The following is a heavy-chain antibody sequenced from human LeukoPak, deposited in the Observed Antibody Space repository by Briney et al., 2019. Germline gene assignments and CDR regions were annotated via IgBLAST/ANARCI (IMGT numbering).Heavy chain of an antibody. CDR2: IIPILGIA. CDR3: ARCVGGDCYSDY. V-gene: IGHV1-69*04. D-gene: IGHD2-21*02. CDR1: GGTFSSYA. J-gene: IGHJ4*02. Sequence: SVKVSCKASGGTFSSYAISWVRQAPGQGLEWMGRIIPILGIANYAQEFQGRVTITADKSTSTAYMELSSLRSEDTAVYYCARCVGGDCYSDYWGQGTLVTVSS.